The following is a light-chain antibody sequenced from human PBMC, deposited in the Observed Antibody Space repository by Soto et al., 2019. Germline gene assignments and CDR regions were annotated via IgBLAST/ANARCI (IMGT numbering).Light chain of an antibody. J-gene: IGLJ2*01. Sequence: QSALTQPASVSGSPGQSITISCTGTSSDVGGYNFVSWYQQHPGKAPKLLIYEVSNRPSGVSNRFSGSKSGYTASLTISGLQADDEADYYCCSYTTSNTLVVFGGGTKLTVL. CDR1: SSDVGGYNF. CDR2: EVS. V-gene: IGLV2-14*01. CDR3: CSYTTSNTLVV.